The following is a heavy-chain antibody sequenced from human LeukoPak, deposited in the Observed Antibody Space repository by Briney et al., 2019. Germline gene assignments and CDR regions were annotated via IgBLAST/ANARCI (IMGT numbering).Heavy chain of an antibody. Sequence: ASVKVSCKASGYTFTSYDINWVRQATGQGLEWVGWMNPNSGNTGYAQKFQGRVTMTRNTSISTAYMELSSLRSEDTAVYYCARKIGTYCSGGSCHLNWFDPWGQGTLVTVSS. CDR2: MNPNSGNT. J-gene: IGHJ5*02. V-gene: IGHV1-8*01. CDR3: ARKIGTYCSGGSCHLNWFDP. CDR1: GYTFTSYD. D-gene: IGHD2-15*01.